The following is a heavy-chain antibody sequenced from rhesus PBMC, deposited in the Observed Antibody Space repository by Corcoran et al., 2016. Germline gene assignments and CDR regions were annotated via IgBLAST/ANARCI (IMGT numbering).Heavy chain of an antibody. CDR3: AKIPSSANYYDSGYYTVDY. CDR1: GFTFSSYG. V-gene: IGHV3S5*01. J-gene: IGHJ4*01. D-gene: IGHD3-28*01. CDR2: ISNGGGST. Sequence: EVQLVESGGGLVQPGGSLRLSCAASGFTFSSYGMSWVRQAPGKGLEWVSYISNGGGSTYYADAGKGRFTISRDNSKNTLSLQVNSLRAEDTAVYYCAKIPSSANYYDSGYYTVDYWGQGVLVTVSS.